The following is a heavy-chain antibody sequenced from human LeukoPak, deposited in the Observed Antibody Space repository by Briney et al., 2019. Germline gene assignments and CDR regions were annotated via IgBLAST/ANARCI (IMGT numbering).Heavy chain of an antibody. D-gene: IGHD5-18*01. J-gene: IGHJ4*02. CDR2: INTDGSST. CDR1: GFTFISFW. V-gene: IGHV3-74*01. CDR3: ARARIQLWFDY. Sequence: GGSLRLSCAASGFTFISFWMHWVGQAPGKGLVWVSRINTDGSSTSYADSVKGRFTISRDNAKNTLYLQMNSLRAEDTAVSYCARARIQLWFDYWGQGTLVTVSS.